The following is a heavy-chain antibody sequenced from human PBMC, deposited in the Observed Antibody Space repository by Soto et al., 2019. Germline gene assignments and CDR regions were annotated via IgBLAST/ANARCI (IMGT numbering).Heavy chain of an antibody. CDR3: ARVRWEDYYDSSGYPDY. CDR1: GGSVSSGSYY. D-gene: IGHD3-22*01. J-gene: IGHJ4*02. Sequence: SETLSLTCTVSGGSVSSGSYYWSWIRHPPGKGLEWIGYIYYSGSTNYNPSLKSRVTISVDTSKNQFSLKLSSVTAADTAVYYCARVRWEDYYDSSGYPDYWGQGTLVTVSS. V-gene: IGHV4-61*01. CDR2: IYYSGST.